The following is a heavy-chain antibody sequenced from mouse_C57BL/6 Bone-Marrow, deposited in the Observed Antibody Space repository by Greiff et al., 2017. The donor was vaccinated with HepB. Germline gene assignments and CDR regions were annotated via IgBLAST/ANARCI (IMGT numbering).Heavy chain of an antibody. CDR2: INPSSGYT. J-gene: IGHJ2*01. CDR3: ARPPYFDY. CDR1: GYTFTSYW. Sequence: VQLQESGADLAKPGASVTLSCKASGYTFTSYWMHWVKQRPGQGLEWIGYINPSSGYTKYNQKFKDKATLTADTSSSTAYMKLSSLTYEDSAVYYCARPPYFDYWGQGTTLTASS. V-gene: IGHV1-7*01.